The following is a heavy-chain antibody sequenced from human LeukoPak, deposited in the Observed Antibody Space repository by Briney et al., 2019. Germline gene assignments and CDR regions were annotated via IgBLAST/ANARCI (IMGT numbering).Heavy chain of an antibody. D-gene: IGHD4-11*01. CDR1: GGSISSYY. V-gene: IGHV4-59*01. Sequence: SGTLSLTCTVSGGSISSYYWNWIRQPPGKGLEWIGYIYYSGSTNYNTSLNSRVTISIDTSNNQFSLKLSSVTAADTAVYYCARGGNYVYHFDYWGQGTLVTVSS. CDR3: ARGGNYVYHFDY. J-gene: IGHJ4*02. CDR2: IYYSGST.